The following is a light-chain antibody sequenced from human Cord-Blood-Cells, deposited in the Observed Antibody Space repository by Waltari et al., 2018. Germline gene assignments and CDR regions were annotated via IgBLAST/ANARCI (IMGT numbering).Light chain of an antibody. Sequence: QSALTQPASVSGSPGQSITISCSGTSSDVGGYNYDSWYQQHPGKAPKLMIYELSNRPSGVSNLFSGSKSGNTASLTITGLQAEDEADYYCSSYTSSSTDVFGTGTKVTVL. CDR1: SSDVGGYNY. CDR2: ELS. CDR3: SSYTSSSTDV. V-gene: IGLV2-14*01. J-gene: IGLJ1*01.